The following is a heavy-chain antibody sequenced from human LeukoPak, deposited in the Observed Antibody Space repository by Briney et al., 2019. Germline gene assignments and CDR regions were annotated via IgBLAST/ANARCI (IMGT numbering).Heavy chain of an antibody. Sequence: GGSLRLSCAASGFTVSNNFVTWVRQAPGKGLEWVSIIYSGGGTDYADSVKGRFTISRDNSKNTVYLQMNSLRAEDTAVYHCARKSLGIAAAGTFFGSWGQGTLVTGPS. CDR1: GFTVSNNF. CDR2: IYSGGGT. J-gene: IGHJ5*02. V-gene: IGHV3-53*01. CDR3: ARKSLGIAAAGTFFGS. D-gene: IGHD6-13*01.